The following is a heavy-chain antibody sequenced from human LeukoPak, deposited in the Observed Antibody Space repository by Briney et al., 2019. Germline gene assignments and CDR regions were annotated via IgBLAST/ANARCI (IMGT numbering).Heavy chain of an antibody. CDR3: ASLWFGELAFDY. Sequence: GGSLRLSCAASGFTVSSNYMSRVRRAPGKGLEWVSVIYSGGSTYYADSVKGRFTISRDNSKNTLYLQMNSLRAEDTAVYYCASLWFGELAFDYWGQGTLVTVSS. CDR2: IYSGGST. D-gene: IGHD3-10*01. CDR1: GFTVSSNY. J-gene: IGHJ4*02. V-gene: IGHV3-53*01.